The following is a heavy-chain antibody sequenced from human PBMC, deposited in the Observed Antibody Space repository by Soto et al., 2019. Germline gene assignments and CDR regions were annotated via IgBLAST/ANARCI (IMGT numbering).Heavy chain of an antibody. V-gene: IGHV3-30*03. CDR1: GFSFSNSG. CDR3: ARDYARGWCQF. Sequence: QVKLVESGGGVVQPGTSLRLSCTASGFSFSNSGIQWVRQTPGKGLEGVALISFDGDKYYVDSVKGRFTISRDNPTNTVYLQMNRLRPEDTGVYYCARDYARGWCQFWGQGTLVTVSS. CDR2: ISFDGDK. D-gene: IGHD2-8*02. J-gene: IGHJ4*02.